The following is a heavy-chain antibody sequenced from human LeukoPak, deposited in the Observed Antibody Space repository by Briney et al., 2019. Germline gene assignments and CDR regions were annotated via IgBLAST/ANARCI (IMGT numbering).Heavy chain of an antibody. CDR3: ARGRYGAPWYYYYMDV. D-gene: IGHD4-17*01. V-gene: IGHV4-34*01. J-gene: IGHJ6*03. CDR2: INHSGST. Sequence: PSETLSLTCAVYGVSFSGYYWSWIRQPPGKGLEWIGEINHSGSTNYNPSLKSRVTISVDTSKNQFSLKLSSVTAADTAVYYCARGRYGAPWYYYYMDVWGKGTTVTVSS. CDR1: GVSFSGYY.